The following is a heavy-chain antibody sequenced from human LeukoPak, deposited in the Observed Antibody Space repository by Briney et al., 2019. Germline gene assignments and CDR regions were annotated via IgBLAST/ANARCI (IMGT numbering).Heavy chain of an antibody. CDR2: ISDSGANT. Sequence: GGSLRLSCAASGFTFSTYAMHWVRQAPGKGLEWVSIISDSGANTYYADSVRGRFTISRDNSKNTLYLQMNSLRAEDTAVYYCAKGGERVTWNFQNWGQGTLVTVSS. D-gene: IGHD1-1*01. CDR1: GFTFSTYA. V-gene: IGHV3-23*01. CDR3: AKGGERVTWNFQN. J-gene: IGHJ1*01.